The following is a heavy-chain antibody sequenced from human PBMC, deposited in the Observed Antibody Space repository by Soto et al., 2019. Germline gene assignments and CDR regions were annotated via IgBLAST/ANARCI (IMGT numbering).Heavy chain of an antibody. Sequence: SVKVSCKASGGTLSRYAIRWGRQAPGQGLEWMGGIIPIFGTANYAQKFQGRVTITADESTSTAYMELSSLRSEDTAVYYCARDRERYSSSSGAFDIWGQGTMVTVSS. J-gene: IGHJ3*02. V-gene: IGHV1-69*13. D-gene: IGHD6-6*01. CDR1: GGTLSRYA. CDR3: ARDRERYSSSSGAFDI. CDR2: IIPIFGTA.